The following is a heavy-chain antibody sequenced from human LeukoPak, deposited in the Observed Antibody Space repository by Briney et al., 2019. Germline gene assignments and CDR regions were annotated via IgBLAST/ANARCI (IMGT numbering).Heavy chain of an antibody. CDR1: GGTFSGYA. D-gene: IGHD1-26*01. CDR3: ARDLGGIVGALAFDI. CDR2: IIPIFGTA. Sequence: SVKVSCKASGGTFSGYAISWVRQAPGQGLEWMGGIIPIFGTANYAQKFQGGVTITADESTSTAYMGLSSLRSEDTAVYYCARDLGGIVGALAFDIWGRGTMVTVSS. V-gene: IGHV1-69*13. J-gene: IGHJ3*02.